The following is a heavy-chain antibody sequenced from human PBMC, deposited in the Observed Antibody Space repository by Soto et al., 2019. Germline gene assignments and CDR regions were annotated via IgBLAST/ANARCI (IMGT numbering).Heavy chain of an antibody. CDR1: GYTFTSYA. V-gene: IGHV7-4-1*01. CDR3: ARDLRVTMVRGSIGY. CDR2: INTNTGNP. D-gene: IGHD3-10*01. J-gene: IGHJ4*02. Sequence: ASVKVSCKASGYTFTSYAMNWLRQAPGQGLEWMGWINTNTGNPTYAQGFTGRFVFSLDTSVSTAYLQICSLKAEDTAVYYCARDLRVTMVRGSIGYWGQGTLVTVSS.